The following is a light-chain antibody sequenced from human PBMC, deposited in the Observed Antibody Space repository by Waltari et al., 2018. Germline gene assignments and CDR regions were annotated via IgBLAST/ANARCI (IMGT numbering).Light chain of an antibody. CDR3: QQYNNCPRYT. V-gene: IGKV3D-15*01. Sequence: EIVLTQSPVTPSVSPGERATLSCRANQSVANNVSWFQQKSGQAPRLLIYAAYTRASGTPARCSGSGAGTEFTLTISSLQSEDFAIYHCQQYNNCPRYTFGQGTKLEIK. CDR1: QSVANN. CDR2: AAY. J-gene: IGKJ2*01.